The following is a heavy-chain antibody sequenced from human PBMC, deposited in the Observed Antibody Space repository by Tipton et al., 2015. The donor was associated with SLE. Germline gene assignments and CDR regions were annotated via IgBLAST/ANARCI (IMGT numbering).Heavy chain of an antibody. Sequence: SLRLSCAASGFTFSSYGMHWVRQAPGKGLEWVAVIWYDGSNKYYADSVKGRFTISRDNSKNTRYLQMNSLRAEDTSVYYCASQQLPYYYGMDVWGQGTTVTVSS. V-gene: IGHV3-33*01. CDR2: IWYDGSNK. J-gene: IGHJ6*02. D-gene: IGHD6-13*01. CDR1: GFTFSSYG. CDR3: ASQQLPYYYGMDV.